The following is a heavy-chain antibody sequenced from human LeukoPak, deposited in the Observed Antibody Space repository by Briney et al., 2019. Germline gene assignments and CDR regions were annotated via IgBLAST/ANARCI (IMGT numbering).Heavy chain of an antibody. D-gene: IGHD2-2*01. CDR2: ISYDGSNK. CDR1: GFTFCCYA. Sequence: GGSLRLSCAASGFTFCCYAMHWVRQAPGKGLEWVAVISYDGSNKYYADSVKGRFTISRDNSKNTLYLQMNSLRAEDTAVYYCARDKAVVVPAAIGWFDPWGQGTLVTVSS. V-gene: IGHV3-30*04. CDR3: ARDKAVVVPAAIGWFDP. J-gene: IGHJ5*02.